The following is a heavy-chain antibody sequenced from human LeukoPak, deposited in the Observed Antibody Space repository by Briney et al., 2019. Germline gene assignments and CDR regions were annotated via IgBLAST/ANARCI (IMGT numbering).Heavy chain of an antibody. J-gene: IGHJ4*02. CDR3: ARVGDSGSYYFDY. D-gene: IGHD1-26*01. CDR1: GFTFSSYW. V-gene: IGHV3-7*01. CDR2: IKQDGSEK. Sequence: GGSLRLSCAASGFTFSSYWMSWVRQAPGKGLEWVANIKQDGSEKYHVDSVKGRFTISRDNAKNSLYLQMNSLRAEDTAVYYCARVGDSGSYYFDYWGQGTLVTVSS.